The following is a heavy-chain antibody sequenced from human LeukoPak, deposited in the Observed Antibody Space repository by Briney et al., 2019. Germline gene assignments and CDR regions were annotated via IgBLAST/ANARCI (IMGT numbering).Heavy chain of an antibody. CDR1: GFSFSSYN. J-gene: IGHJ6*03. D-gene: IGHD1-26*01. Sequence: GGSLRLSCEAFGFSFSSYNMDWVRQTPGKGLEWISSITTSSSYTFYADSVKGRFTISRDNARNSLYLQMNSLTAEDTAAYYCARDPYSGAYGDTYYYFMDVWGKGTTVTISS. V-gene: IGHV3-21*01. CDR3: ARDPYSGAYGDTYYYFMDV. CDR2: ITTSSSYT.